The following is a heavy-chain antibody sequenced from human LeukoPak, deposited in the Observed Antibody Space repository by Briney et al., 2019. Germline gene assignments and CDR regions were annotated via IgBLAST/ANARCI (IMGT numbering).Heavy chain of an antibody. V-gene: IGHV3-11*06. CDR1: GFTFSDYY. CDR2: ISGSSSYI. Sequence: KPGGSLRLSCAASGFTFSDYYMSWIRQAPGKGLEWVSSISGSSSYIYYTDSVKGRFTISRDNAKNSLFLQMNSLRAEDTAVYYCASRPYDNSGYYYVWGQGTLVTVSS. CDR3: ASRPYDNSGYYYV. J-gene: IGHJ4*02. D-gene: IGHD3-22*01.